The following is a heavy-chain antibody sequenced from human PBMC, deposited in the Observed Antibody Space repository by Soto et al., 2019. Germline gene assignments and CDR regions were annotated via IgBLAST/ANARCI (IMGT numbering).Heavy chain of an antibody. CDR3: ARDLELQGYRDWLPLSNYFDY. V-gene: IGHV1-69*06. CDR2: IIPIFGTA. CDR1: GGTFSSYA. Sequence: SVKVSCKASGGTFSSYAISWVRQAPGQGLEWMGWIIPIFGTANYAQKFQGRVTMTADTSTSTAYMELRSLRSEDTAVYYCARDLELQGYRDWLPLSNYFDYWGQGTLVTVSS. D-gene: IGHD3-9*01. J-gene: IGHJ4*02.